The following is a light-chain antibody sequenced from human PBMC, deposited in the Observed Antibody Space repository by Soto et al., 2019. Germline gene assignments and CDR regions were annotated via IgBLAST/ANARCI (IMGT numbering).Light chain of an antibody. Sequence: DIPMTQSPSSLSASIGDRVTLTCRASQSIGTNINWYQQRPGKAPKLLIYAVSSLQSGVSSRFSGSGSGTDFTLSINILQREDFATYYCQQTYSAPPLFGQGAKVEIK. CDR2: AVS. J-gene: IGKJ1*01. V-gene: IGKV1-39*01. CDR3: QQTYSAPPL. CDR1: QSIGTN.